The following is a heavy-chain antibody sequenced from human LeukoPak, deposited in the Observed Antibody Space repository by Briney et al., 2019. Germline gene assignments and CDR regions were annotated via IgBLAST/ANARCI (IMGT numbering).Heavy chain of an antibody. D-gene: IGHD3-22*01. CDR2: IYQSEST. CDR1: GGSFNDYF. V-gene: IGHV4-34*01. CDR3: ARGPYSYDSSGAFDI. Sequence: SETLSLTCAVYGGSFNDYFWTWIRQPPGKGLEWIGEIYQSESTNYNPSLKSRVTISVDTSKNQFSLKLSSVTAADTAVYFCARGPYSYDSSGAFDIWGQGTMVTVSS. J-gene: IGHJ3*02.